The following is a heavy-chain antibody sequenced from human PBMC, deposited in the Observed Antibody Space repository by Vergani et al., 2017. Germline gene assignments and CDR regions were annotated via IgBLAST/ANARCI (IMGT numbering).Heavy chain of an antibody. CDR1: GFTFSSYG. Sequence: VQLVESGGGVVQPGRSLRLSCAASGFTFSSYGMHWVRQAPGKGLEWVAVISYDGSNKYYADSVKGRFAISRDKSKNTLYLQMNSLRAEDTAVYYCAKGLGVATYYWGQGTLVTVSS. J-gene: IGHJ4*02. V-gene: IGHV3-30*18. CDR2: ISYDGSNK. D-gene: IGHD5-12*01. CDR3: AKGLGVATYY.